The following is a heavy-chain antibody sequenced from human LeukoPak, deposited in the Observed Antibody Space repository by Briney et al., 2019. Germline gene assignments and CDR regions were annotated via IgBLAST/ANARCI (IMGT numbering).Heavy chain of an antibody. CDR3: ARTLENYYYYYMDV. V-gene: IGHV4-38-2*02. CDR1: GYSISSGYY. CDR2: IYHSGRT. Sequence: PSETLSLTCTVSGYSISSGYYWGWIRQPPGKGLEWIGSIYHSGRTFYNPSLKSRVTISVDTSKNQFSLKLSSVTAADTAVYYCARTLENYYYYYMDVWGKGTTVTISS. J-gene: IGHJ6*03.